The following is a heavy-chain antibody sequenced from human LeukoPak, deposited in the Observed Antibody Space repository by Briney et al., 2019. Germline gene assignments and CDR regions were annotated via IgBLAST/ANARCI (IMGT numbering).Heavy chain of an antibody. V-gene: IGHV4-34*01. J-gene: IGHJ4*02. CDR3: ARKRGGEDIVVVPAAIHYFDY. Sequence: SETLSLTCAVYGGSFSGYYWSWIRQPPGKGLEWIGEINHSGSTNYNPSLKSRVTISVDTSKNQFSLKLSSVTAADTAVYYCARKRGGEDIVVVPAAIHYFDYWGQGTLVTVSS. D-gene: IGHD2-2*01. CDR1: GGSFSGYY. CDR2: INHSGST.